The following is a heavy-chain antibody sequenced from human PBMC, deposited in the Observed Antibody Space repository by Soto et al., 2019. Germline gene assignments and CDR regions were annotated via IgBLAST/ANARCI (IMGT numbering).Heavy chain of an antibody. CDR3: ARGLGLGDC. D-gene: IGHD3-9*01. CDR1: GYTFSSYY. V-gene: IGHV1-46*01. J-gene: IGHJ4*02. CDR2: INPNGGST. Sequence: QVQLVQSGAEVKKPGASVKVSCKASGYTFSSYYIHWVRQAPGQGLEWIGMINPNGGSTNYAQNFKGRVTVTRATSTATVYMDLSALRSDDAAMYYCARGLGLGDCWGQGTLVTVSS.